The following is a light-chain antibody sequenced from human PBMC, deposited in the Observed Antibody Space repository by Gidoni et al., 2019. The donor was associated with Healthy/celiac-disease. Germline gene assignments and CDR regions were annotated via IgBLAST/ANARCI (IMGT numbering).Light chain of an antibody. CDR2: LEGSGSY. V-gene: IGLV4-60*03. CDR3: ETWDSNTRV. CDR1: SGHSSYI. Sequence: QPVLPQSSSASASLGSSVKLTCTLSSGHSSYIIAWHPQQPGKAPRYLMKLEGSGSYNKGSGVPDRFSGSSSGADRYLTISNLQSEDEADYYCETWDSNTRVFGGGTKLTVL. J-gene: IGLJ3*02.